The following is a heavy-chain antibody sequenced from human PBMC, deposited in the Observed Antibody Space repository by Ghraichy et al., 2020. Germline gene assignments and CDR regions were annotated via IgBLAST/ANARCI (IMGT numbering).Heavy chain of an antibody. J-gene: IGHJ4*02. CDR3: ARGEPPYGANDY. CDR1: GGSISSYY. V-gene: IGHV4-59*01. CDR2: IYYSGST. D-gene: IGHD4-17*01. Sequence: SETLSLTCTVSGGSISSYYWSWIRQPPGKELEWIGYIYYSGSTNYNPSLKSRVTISVDTSKNQFSLKLSSVTAADTAVYYCARGEPPYGANDYWGQGTLVTVSS.